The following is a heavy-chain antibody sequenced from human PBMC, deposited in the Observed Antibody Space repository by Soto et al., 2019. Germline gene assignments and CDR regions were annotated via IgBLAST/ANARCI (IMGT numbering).Heavy chain of an antibody. V-gene: IGHV3-23*01. Sequence: EVQLLESGGGLVQPGGSMRLSCAASGFTFSSYAMSWVRQAPGKGLEWVSAISGSGGSTYYADSVKGRVTISRDNSKNTLYLQMNSLRAEDTAVYYCAKVQNDFWSGYYIDYWGQGTLVTVSS. J-gene: IGHJ4*02. D-gene: IGHD3-3*01. CDR3: AKVQNDFWSGYYIDY. CDR1: GFTFSSYA. CDR2: ISGSGGST.